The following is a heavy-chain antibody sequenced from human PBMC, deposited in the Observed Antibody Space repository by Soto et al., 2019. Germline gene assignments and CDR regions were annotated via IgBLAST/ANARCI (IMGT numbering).Heavy chain of an antibody. J-gene: IGHJ4*02. V-gene: IGHV3-21*06. CDR1: GFTFTRYS. Sequence: GGSLRLSCAASGFTFTRYSMYWVRQAPGKGLEWVSSISSTTNYIYYGDSMKGRFTISRDNAKNSLYLEVNSLRAEDTAVYYCARESEDLTSNFDYWGQGTLVTVSS. CDR3: ARESEDLTSNFDY. CDR2: ISSTTNYI.